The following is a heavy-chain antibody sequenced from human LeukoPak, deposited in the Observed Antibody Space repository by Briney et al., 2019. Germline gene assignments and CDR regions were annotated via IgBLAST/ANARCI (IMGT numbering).Heavy chain of an antibody. CDR2: ISSSSSYI. CDR3: AREALTYYGDYEGY. Sequence: PGGSLRLSCAASGFTFSSYGMHWVRQAPGKGLEWVSSISSSSSYIYYADSVKGRFTISRDNAKNSLYLQMNSLRAEDTAVYYCAREALTYYGDYEGYWGQGTLVTVSS. CDR1: GFTFSSYG. D-gene: IGHD4-17*01. J-gene: IGHJ4*02. V-gene: IGHV3-21*01.